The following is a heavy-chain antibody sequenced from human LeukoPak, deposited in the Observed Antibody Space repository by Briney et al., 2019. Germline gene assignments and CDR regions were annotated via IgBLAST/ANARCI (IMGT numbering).Heavy chain of an antibody. D-gene: IGHD3-3*01. Sequence: GGSLRLSCAASGFTFSSYAMSWVRQAPGKGLEWVSAISGSGGSTYYADSVKGRFTISRDNSKNTLYLQMNSLRAEDTAVYYCAKDVTIFGVVIIGAAFDYWGQGTLVTASS. J-gene: IGHJ4*02. CDR3: AKDVTIFGVVIIGAAFDY. V-gene: IGHV3-23*01. CDR2: ISGSGGST. CDR1: GFTFSSYA.